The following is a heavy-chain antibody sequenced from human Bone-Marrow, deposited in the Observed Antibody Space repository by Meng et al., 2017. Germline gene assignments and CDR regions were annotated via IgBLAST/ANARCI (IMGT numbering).Heavy chain of an antibody. Sequence: GESLKISCAASGFTFSSYAMHWVRQAPGKGLEWVAVISYDGSNKYYADSVKGRFTISRDNSKNTLYLQMNSLRAEDTAVYYFARGIPGIAAAGPEYYYYGMDVWGQGTTVTVSS. CDR3: ARGIPGIAAAGPEYYYYGMDV. D-gene: IGHD6-13*01. J-gene: IGHJ6*02. CDR2: ISYDGSNK. V-gene: IGHV3-30*01. CDR1: GFTFSSYA.